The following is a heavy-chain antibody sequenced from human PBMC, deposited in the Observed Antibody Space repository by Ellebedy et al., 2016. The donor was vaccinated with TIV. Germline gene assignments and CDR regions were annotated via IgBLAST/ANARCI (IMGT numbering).Heavy chain of an antibody. D-gene: IGHD4-23*01. Sequence: SETLSLXXTVSGGSISSYYWSWIRQPPGKGLEWIGYIYYSGSTNYNPSLKSRVTISVDTSKNQFSLKLSSVTAADTAVYYCAREEGYGGNSGWYFDLWGRGTLVTVSS. CDR1: GGSISSYY. CDR2: IYYSGST. CDR3: AREEGYGGNSGWYFDL. J-gene: IGHJ2*01. V-gene: IGHV4-59*01.